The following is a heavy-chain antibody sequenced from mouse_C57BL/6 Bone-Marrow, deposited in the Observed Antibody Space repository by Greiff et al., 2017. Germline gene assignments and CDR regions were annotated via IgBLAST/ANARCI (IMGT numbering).Heavy chain of an antibody. CDR2: IDPSDSDT. CDR3: ARDGQGYFDV. V-gene: IGHV1-52*01. CDR1: GYTFTSYW. D-gene: IGHD1-2*01. J-gene: IGHJ1*03. Sequence: QVQLQQPGAELVRPGSSVKLSCKASGYTFTSYWMHWVKQRPIQGLEWIGNIDPSDSDTHYNQKFKDKAKLTVDKSSSTAYMQLSSLTSEDSAVYYCARDGQGYFDVWGTGTTVTVSS.